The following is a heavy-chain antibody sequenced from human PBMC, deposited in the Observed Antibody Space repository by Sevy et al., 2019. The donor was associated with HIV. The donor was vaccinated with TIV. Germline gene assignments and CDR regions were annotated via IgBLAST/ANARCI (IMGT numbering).Heavy chain of an antibody. CDR2: ISGSGGST. CDR1: GFTFSSYA. V-gene: IGHV3-23*01. CDR3: AKYGEGLDAFDI. Sequence: GGSLRLSCAASGFTFSSYAMSWVRQAPGKGLEWVSAISGSGGSTYYADSVKGRFTISRDNSKNTLYLQMNNLRAEDTAVYYCAKYGEGLDAFDIWGQGTMVTVSS. J-gene: IGHJ3*02. D-gene: IGHD4-17*01.